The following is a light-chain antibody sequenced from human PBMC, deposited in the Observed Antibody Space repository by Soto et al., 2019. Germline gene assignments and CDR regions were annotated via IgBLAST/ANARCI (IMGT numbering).Light chain of an antibody. J-gene: IGLJ1*01. CDR3: LSYAGRNDFYV. CDR1: SCDVGGYNY. Sequence: SVLIQPPSASGSPGQSVTISCTGTSCDVGGYNYVSWYQQHPGKAPKVMIYEVNKRPSGVPDRFSGSKSGNTASLTVSGLQAEDEADYYCLSYAGRNDFYVFGTGTKVTVL. V-gene: IGLV2-8*01. CDR2: EVN.